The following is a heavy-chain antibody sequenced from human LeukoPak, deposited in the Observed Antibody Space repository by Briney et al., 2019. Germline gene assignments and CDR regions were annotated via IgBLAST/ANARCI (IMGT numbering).Heavy chain of an antibody. CDR3: ARDSGYYGSGVGGRRGMDV. V-gene: IGHV3-33*01. J-gene: IGHJ6*04. CDR2: IWYDGSNK. Sequence: GGSLRLSCAASGFTFSSYGMHWVRQAPGKGLEWVAVIWYDGSNKYYADSVKGRFTISRDNSKNTLYLQMNGLRAEDTAVYYCARDSGYYGSGVGGRRGMDVWGKGTTVTVSS. CDR1: GFTFSSYG. D-gene: IGHD3-10*01.